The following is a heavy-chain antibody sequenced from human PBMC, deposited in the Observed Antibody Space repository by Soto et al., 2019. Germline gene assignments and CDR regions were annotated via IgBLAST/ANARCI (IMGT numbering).Heavy chain of an antibody. D-gene: IGHD6-19*01. CDR2: ISSSSSYI. J-gene: IGHJ3*02. V-gene: IGHV3-21*01. CDR3: ARDREQWLDMHDGFDI. CDR1: GFIFSTYS. Sequence: EVQLVESGGGLVKPGGSLRLSCAASGFIFSTYSMNWVRQAPGKGLEWVSSISSSSSYIYYADSVKGRFTTSRDNAKNSLYLQMNSLRAEDMAVYYCARDREQWLDMHDGFDIWGQGTMVSVSS.